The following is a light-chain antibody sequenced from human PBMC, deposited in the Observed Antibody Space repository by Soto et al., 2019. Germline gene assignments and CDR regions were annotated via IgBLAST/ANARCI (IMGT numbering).Light chain of an antibody. J-gene: IGKJ1*01. V-gene: IGKV4-1*01. CDR2: WAS. Sequence: VVMAQSPASLAVSLGYSATINCNSSQIFLYGSNNNNYIAWYQQKPGQPPQLLIYWASTRESGVPDRFSGSGSGTEFTLTISSLQAEDVAVYYCHQYYSTPWTFGQGTKVDIK. CDR3: HQYYSTPWT. CDR1: QIFLYGSNNNNY.